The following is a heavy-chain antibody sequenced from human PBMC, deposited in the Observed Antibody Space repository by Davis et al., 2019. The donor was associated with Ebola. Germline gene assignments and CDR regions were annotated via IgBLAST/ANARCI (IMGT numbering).Heavy chain of an antibody. V-gene: IGHV4-34*01. J-gene: IGHJ4*02. CDR1: GGSFSGYY. CDR2: INHSGST. CDR3: TRGDFWSGCFDY. D-gene: IGHD3-3*01. Sequence: SETLSLTCAVYGGSFSGYYWSWIRQPPGKGLEWIGEINHSGSTNYNPSPKSRVTISVDTSKNQFSLKLNSVTAAKTAVYYCTRGDFWSGCFDYWGQGTLVTVSS.